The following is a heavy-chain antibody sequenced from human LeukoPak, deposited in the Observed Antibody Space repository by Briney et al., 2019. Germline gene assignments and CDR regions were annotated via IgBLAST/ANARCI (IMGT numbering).Heavy chain of an antibody. J-gene: IGHJ4*02. CDR1: GYTFTSYY. V-gene: IGHV1-46*01. CDR3: ARVRGGYYGSGSYYNGFDY. D-gene: IGHD3-10*01. CDR2: INPSGGST. Sequence: VASVMVSCKASGYTFTSYYMHWVRRAPGQGLEWMGIINPSGGSTSYAQKFQGRVTMTRDTSTSTVYMELSSLRSEDTAVYYCARVRGGYYGSGSYYNGFDYWGQGTLVTVSS.